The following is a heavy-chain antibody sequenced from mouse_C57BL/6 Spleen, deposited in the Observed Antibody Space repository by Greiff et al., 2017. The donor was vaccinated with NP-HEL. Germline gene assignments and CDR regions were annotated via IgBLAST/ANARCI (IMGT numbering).Heavy chain of an antibody. Sequence: QVQLQQPGAELVKPGASVKLSCKASGYTFTSYWMHWVKQRPGQGLEWIGMIHPNSGSTNYNEKFKSKATLTVDKSSSTAYMQLSSLTSEDSAVYYCARSDGYYAPFDYWGQGTTLTVSS. J-gene: IGHJ2*01. V-gene: IGHV1-64*01. CDR2: IHPNSGST. CDR3: ARSDGYYAPFDY. CDR1: GYTFTSYW. D-gene: IGHD2-3*01.